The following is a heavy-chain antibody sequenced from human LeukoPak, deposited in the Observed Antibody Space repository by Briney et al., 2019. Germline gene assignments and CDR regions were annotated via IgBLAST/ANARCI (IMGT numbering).Heavy chain of an antibody. CDR2: IHSNGIST. Sequence: QPGGSLRLSCAASGFTFSNYPIHWVRQAPGKGLEFVSSIHSNGISTYYGNSVKGRFTVSRDNSKNTVYLQMGSLREEDMAVYYCARTQQWLATGGWYWFDTWSQGTLVTVSS. V-gene: IGHV3-64*01. CDR1: GFTFSNYP. D-gene: IGHD6-19*01. J-gene: IGHJ5*02. CDR3: ARTQQWLATGGWYWFDT.